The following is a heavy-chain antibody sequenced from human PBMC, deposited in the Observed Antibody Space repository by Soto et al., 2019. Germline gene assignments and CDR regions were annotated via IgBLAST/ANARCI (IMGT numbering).Heavy chain of an antibody. CDR3: ARGSWDDVSGHYYMDV. D-gene: IGHD1-1*01. CDR1: GDRDSSNSAG. CDR2: TYYKSKWYY. Sequence: PSQTLSLTCDISGDRDSSNSAGWTWIRQTPSRGLERLGRTYYKSKWYYTYAASVKSRITVSPDTSKNQFSLQLTSVTPEDTAVYYCARGSWDDVSGHYYMDVWDKGTTVTVSS. V-gene: IGHV6-1*01. J-gene: IGHJ6*03.